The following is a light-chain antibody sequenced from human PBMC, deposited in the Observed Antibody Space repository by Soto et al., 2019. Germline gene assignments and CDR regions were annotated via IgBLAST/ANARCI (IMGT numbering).Light chain of an antibody. Sequence: EIVLTQSPATLSLSPGERATLSFRASQSVSSLLAWYQQKPGQAPRLLIYGASNRATGIPDRFSGSGSGTDFTLTISRLEPEDFATYYCQQSYSKGITFGQGTRLEIK. V-gene: IGKV3-11*01. CDR3: QQSYSKGIT. CDR2: GAS. J-gene: IGKJ5*01. CDR1: QSVSSL.